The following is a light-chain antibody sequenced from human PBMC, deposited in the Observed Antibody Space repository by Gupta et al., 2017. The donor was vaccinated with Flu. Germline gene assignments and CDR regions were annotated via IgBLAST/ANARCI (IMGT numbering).Light chain of an antibody. Sequence: LPQPPGTLSVSPLARVTLACRASQSVANNQLAWYQQKPGQAPRLLIYGASRRTAGIPDRFSGSGSGTAFTLTISSLQTDDVAVYYCQQYDSAPFTFGRGAKVEIK. CDR1: QSVANNQ. V-gene: IGKV3-20*01. CDR3: QQYDSAPFT. CDR2: GAS. J-gene: IGKJ4*01.